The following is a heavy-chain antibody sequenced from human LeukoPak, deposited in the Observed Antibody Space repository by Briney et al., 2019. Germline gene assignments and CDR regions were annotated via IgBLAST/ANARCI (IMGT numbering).Heavy chain of an antibody. J-gene: IGHJ4*02. D-gene: IGHD3-22*01. Sequence: GGSLRLSCAASGFTFSSYAMHGVRQAPGKGLVGVAVISYDGSNKYYADSVKGRFTISRDNSKHTLYLQMNSLSAEDTAGYYCARGQWGDYDSSGNNLDYWGQGTLVPV. V-gene: IGHV3-30-3*01. CDR3: ARGQWGDYDSSGNNLDY. CDR2: ISYDGSNK. CDR1: GFTFSSYA.